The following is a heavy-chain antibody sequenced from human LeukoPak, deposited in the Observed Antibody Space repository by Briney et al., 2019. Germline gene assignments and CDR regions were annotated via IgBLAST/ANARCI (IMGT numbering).Heavy chain of an antibody. D-gene: IGHD2-15*01. CDR3: ARDSASVGHNDAFDI. CDR2: ISGSGGST. V-gene: IGHV3-23*01. CDR1: GFTFSSYA. J-gene: IGHJ3*02. Sequence: GGSLRLSCAASGFTFSSYAMSWVRQAPGKGLEWDSAISGSGGSTYYVDSVKGRFTISRDNAKNSFYLQMHRLRAEDTAVYYCARDSASVGHNDAFDIWGQGTMVTVSS.